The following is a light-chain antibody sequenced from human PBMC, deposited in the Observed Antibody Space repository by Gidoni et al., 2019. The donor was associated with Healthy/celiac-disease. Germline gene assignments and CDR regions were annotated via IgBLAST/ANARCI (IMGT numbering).Light chain of an antibody. CDR3: QQYGSSPVT. J-gene: IGKJ5*01. Sequence: EIVLTQSPGTLSLSPGERATLSCRASQSVSSSYLAWYQQNPGQAPRLLIYGASSRATGIPDRFSGSGYGTDFTLTISRLEPEDFAVYYCQQYGSSPVTFGQGTRLEIK. V-gene: IGKV3-20*01. CDR2: GAS. CDR1: QSVSSSY.